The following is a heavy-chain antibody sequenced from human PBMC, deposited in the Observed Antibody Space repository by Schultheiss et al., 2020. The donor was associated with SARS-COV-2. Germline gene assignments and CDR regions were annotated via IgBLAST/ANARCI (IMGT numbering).Heavy chain of an antibody. CDR3: AKLAAAGTYYYYGMDV. D-gene: IGHD6-19*01. CDR2: INSGSNSI. Sequence: GGSLRLSCAASGFTFSSYGMHWVRQPPGKGLEWISHINSGSNSIHYADSVKGRFTISSDNSKNTLYLQMNSLRAEDTAVYYCAKLAAAGTYYYYGMDVWGQGTTVTVSS. V-gene: IGHV3-48*01. J-gene: IGHJ6*02. CDR1: GFTFSSYG.